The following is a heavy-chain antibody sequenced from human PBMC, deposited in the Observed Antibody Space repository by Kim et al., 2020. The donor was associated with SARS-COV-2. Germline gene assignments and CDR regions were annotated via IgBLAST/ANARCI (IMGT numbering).Heavy chain of an antibody. CDR2: IYYSGST. CDR1: GGSISSSSYY. D-gene: IGHD3-9*01. J-gene: IGHJ4*02. CDR3: ARHQNYDILTPLGY. Sequence: SETLSLTCTVSGGSISSSSYYWGWIRQPPGKGLEWIGSIYYSGSTYYNPSLKSRVTISVDTSKNQFSLKLSSVTAADTAVYYCARHQNYDILTPLGYWGQGTLVTVSS. V-gene: IGHV4-39*01.